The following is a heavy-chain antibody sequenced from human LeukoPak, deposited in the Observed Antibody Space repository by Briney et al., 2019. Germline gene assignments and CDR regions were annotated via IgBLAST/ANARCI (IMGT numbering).Heavy chain of an antibody. CDR1: GFTFSSYS. CDR3: AKDYRPAMAYYFDY. Sequence: GGSLRLSCAASGFTFSSYSMNWVRQAPGKGLEWVSSISSSSSYIYYADSVKGRFTISRDNAKNSLYLQMNSLRAEDTAVYYCAKDYRPAMAYYFDYWGQGTLVTVSS. CDR2: ISSSSSYI. D-gene: IGHD5-18*01. V-gene: IGHV3-21*01. J-gene: IGHJ4*02.